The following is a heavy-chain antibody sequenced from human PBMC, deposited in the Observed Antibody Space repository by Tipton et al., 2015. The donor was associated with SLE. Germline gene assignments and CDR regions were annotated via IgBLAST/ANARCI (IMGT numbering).Heavy chain of an antibody. D-gene: IGHD2-21*01. CDR3: AKDVVEAYYYYGMDV. CDR1: GFTFSSYG. CDR2: IRYDGSNK. Sequence: QLLQSGGGVVQPGRSLRLSCAASGFTFSSYGMHWVRQAPDKGLEWVAFIRYDGSNKYYADSVKGRFTISRDNSKNTLYLQMNSLRAEDTSVYYCAKDVVEAYYYYGMDVWGQGTTVTVSS. V-gene: IGHV3-30*02. J-gene: IGHJ6*02.